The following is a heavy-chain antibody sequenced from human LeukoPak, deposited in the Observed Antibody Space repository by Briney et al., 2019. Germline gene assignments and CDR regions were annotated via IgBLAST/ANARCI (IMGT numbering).Heavy chain of an antibody. J-gene: IGHJ5*02. Sequence: SETLSLTCAVYGGSFSGYYWSWIRQPPGKGLEWIGEINHSGSTNYNPSLKSRVTISVDTSKNQISLKLSSVTAADTAIYYCTRGYDISGYLRAFDPWGQGTLVTVSS. V-gene: IGHV4-34*01. CDR3: TRGYDISGYLRAFDP. CDR1: GGSFSGYY. CDR2: INHSGST. D-gene: IGHD3-22*01.